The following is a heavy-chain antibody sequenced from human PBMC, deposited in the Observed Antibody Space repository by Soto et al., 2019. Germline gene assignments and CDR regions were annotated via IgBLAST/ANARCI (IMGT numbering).Heavy chain of an antibody. CDR3: VKRSLLVAPT. J-gene: IGHJ4*02. D-gene: IGHD2-21*01. CDR1: GRTFSINADF. V-gene: IGHV4-39*01. CDR2: IDNGGST. Sequence: SETLSVTCTVSGRTFSINADFWYLAWLGEGAGKALEWIGRIDNGGSTYYSPRFKNRVILSADPSKHQVSRSLHSVTAAGSPVYYCVKRSLLVAPTRGRGILVTVSS.